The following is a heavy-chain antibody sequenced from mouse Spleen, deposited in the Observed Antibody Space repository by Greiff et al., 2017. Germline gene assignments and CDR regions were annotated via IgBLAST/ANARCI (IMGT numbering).Heavy chain of an antibody. CDR3: ARDRYYGSSYGY. CDR1: GYTFTSYW. Sequence: QVQLQQSGAELVKPGASVKLSCKASGYTFTSYWMHWVKQRPGQGLGWIGMIHPNSGSTNYNEKFKSKATLTVDKSSSTAYMQLSSLTSEDSAVYYCARDRYYGSSYGYWGQGTTLTVSS. V-gene: IGHV1-64*01. CDR2: IHPNSGST. D-gene: IGHD1-1*01. J-gene: IGHJ2*01.